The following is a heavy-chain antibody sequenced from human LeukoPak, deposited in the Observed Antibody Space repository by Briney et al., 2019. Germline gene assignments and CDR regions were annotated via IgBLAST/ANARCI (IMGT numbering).Heavy chain of an antibody. CDR1: GFTFSNAY. V-gene: IGHV3-15*07. J-gene: IGHJ4*02. CDR2: IKPKTDGETT. D-gene: IGHD2-21*01. Sequence: GGSLRLSCAASGFTFSNAYMDWVRQAPGKGLEWVGRIKPKTDGETTEYAAPVKGRFSISRDDSKNMLYLQMNSLKTEDTAVYYCITPLPYSAQGGQGTLVTVSS. CDR3: ITPLPYSAQ.